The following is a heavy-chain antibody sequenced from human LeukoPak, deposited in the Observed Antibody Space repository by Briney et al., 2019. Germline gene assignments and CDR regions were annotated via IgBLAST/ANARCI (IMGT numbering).Heavy chain of an antibody. V-gene: IGHV3-23*01. D-gene: IGHD3-9*01. CDR2: ISGSGGST. CDR1: GFTFSSYG. J-gene: IGHJ4*02. Sequence: GGTLRLSCAASGFTFSSYGMSWVRQAPGKGLEWVSAISGSGGSTYYADSVKGRFTISRGNAKNSLYLQMNSLRAEDAAVYYCARVGDILTGYYFNWGQGTLVTVSS. CDR3: ARVGDILTGYYFN.